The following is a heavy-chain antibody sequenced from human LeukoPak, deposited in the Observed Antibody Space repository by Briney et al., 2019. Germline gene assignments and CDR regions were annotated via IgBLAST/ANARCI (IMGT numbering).Heavy chain of an antibody. J-gene: IGHJ4*02. D-gene: IGHD2-15*01. CDR1: GFTFSSYV. CDR2: ISYDGSNK. CDR3: ARDTVPRDIVVVVAADY. V-gene: IGHV3-30*04. Sequence: GGSLRLSCAASGFTFSSYVMHWVRQAPGKGLEWVAVISYDGSNKYYADSVKGRFTISRDNAKNSLYLQMNSLRAEDTAVYYCARDTVPRDIVVVVAADYWGQGTLVTVSS.